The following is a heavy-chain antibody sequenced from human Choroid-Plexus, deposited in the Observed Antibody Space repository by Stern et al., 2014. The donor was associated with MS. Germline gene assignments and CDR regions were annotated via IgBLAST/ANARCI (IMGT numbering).Heavy chain of an antibody. D-gene: IGHD2/OR15-2a*01. CDR2: VSYDGSNK. CDR1: GFTLGSCA. CDR3: AKDRQYLTYFFDH. V-gene: IGHV3-30*18. J-gene: IGHJ5*02. Sequence: QVQLVQSGGGVVQPVRPPRLSCVASGFTLGSCAMHWVRQAPGKGLEWGAGVSYDGSNKYYADSVKGRFTISRDNSQNTLYMQMSSLRPEDTAVYYCAKDRQYLTYFFDHWGQGSLVTVSS.